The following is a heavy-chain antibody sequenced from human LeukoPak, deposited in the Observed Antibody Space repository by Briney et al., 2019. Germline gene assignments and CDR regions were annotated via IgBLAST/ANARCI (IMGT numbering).Heavy chain of an antibody. D-gene: IGHD2-2*01. Sequence: GASVKVSCKASGYTFTGYYMHWVRQAPGQGLEWMGWINPNSGGTNYAQKFQGRVTMTRDTSISTAYMELRSLRSDDTAVYYCARDRIRGVVPAATGYWGQGTLVTVSS. CDR2: INPNSGGT. CDR3: ARDRIRGVVPAATGY. V-gene: IGHV1-2*02. J-gene: IGHJ4*02. CDR1: GYTFTGYY.